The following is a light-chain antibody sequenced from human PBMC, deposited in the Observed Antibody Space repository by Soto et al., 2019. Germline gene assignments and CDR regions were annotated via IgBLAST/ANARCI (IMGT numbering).Light chain of an antibody. CDR3: QQYNSWPLT. CDR2: DIF. Sequence: VLTQSPGPLSLSSGERARLPWRASQSVGSDLAWYQQKPGQAPRLVIYDIFTRATGVPTRISGSGSGTEFTLTISSLQSEDFAVYYCQQYNSWPLTFGGGTKVDIK. CDR1: QSVGSD. V-gene: IGKV3D-15*01. J-gene: IGKJ4*01.